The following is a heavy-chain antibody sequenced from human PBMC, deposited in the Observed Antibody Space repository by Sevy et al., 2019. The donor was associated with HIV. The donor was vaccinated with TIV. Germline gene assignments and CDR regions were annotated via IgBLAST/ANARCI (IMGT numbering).Heavy chain of an antibody. CDR3: AREESGDSSSNYYSHHGLDV. Sequence: ASVKVSCKASGYTFTGQYIHWVRQAPGQGLEWMGRINPNTGATTYAQTFQGRVTMTRDTSINTCYMELSRLKSDDTAVYYCAREESGDSSSNYYSHHGLDVWGQGTTLTVSS. D-gene: IGHD3-22*01. CDR2: INPNTGAT. V-gene: IGHV1-2*06. J-gene: IGHJ6*02. CDR1: GYTFTGQY.